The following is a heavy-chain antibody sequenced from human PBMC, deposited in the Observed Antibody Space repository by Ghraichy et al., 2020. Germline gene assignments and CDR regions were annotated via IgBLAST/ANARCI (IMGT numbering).Heavy chain of an antibody. CDR3: ARGSAYGANDY. CDR2: IYYSGST. D-gene: IGHD4-17*01. V-gene: IGHV4-31*03. J-gene: IGHJ4*02. CDR1: GGSIRRGGYY. Sequence: SETLSLTCTVSGGSIRRGGYYWSSILQHPGKGLEWIGYIYYSGSTYYNPSLKSRVTISVDTSKNQFSLKLSSVTAADTAVYYCARGSAYGANDYWGQGTLVTVS.